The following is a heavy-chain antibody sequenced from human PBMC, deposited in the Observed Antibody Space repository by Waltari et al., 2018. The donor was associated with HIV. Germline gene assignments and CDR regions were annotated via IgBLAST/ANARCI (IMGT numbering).Heavy chain of an antibody. V-gene: IGHV1-18*01. CDR1: GYTYSTYG. D-gene: IGHD1-26*01. CDR3: ARVVRDLVGATVDH. CDR2: ISAHNGNT. J-gene: IGHJ4*02. Sequence: QVPLVQSGAEVEKRGASMKVACKASGYTYSTYGFAWVRQAPRQGLDWMGWISAHNGNTIYAQKFQDRITMTIDTSSKSAYLQLRSLRSDDTAIYYCARVVRDLVGATVDHWGPGTLVTVSS.